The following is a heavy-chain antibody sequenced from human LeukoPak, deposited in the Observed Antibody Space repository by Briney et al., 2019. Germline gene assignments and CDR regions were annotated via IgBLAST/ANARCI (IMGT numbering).Heavy chain of an antibody. CDR2: ISSTGGTT. Sequence: GGSLRLSCAASGFTFSSYAMNWVRQAPGKGLEWVSSISSTGGTTYYADSVKGRFTISRDNSKNTLYLQMNSLRAEDTAVYYCAKFSGDSSGWYRGFPDHDAFDIWGQGTMVTVSS. J-gene: IGHJ3*02. CDR1: GFTFSSYA. D-gene: IGHD6-19*01. V-gene: IGHV3-23*01. CDR3: AKFSGDSSGWYRGFPDHDAFDI.